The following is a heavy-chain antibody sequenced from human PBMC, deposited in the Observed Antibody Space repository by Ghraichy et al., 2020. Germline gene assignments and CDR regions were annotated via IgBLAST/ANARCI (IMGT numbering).Heavy chain of an antibody. CDR3: ATSIAAAGTAYFQH. CDR2: IYYSGST. V-gene: IGHV4-39*01. J-gene: IGHJ1*01. Sequence: SETLSLTCTVSGGSISSSSYYWGWIRQPPGKGLEWIGSIYYSGSTYYNPSLKSRVTISVDTSKNQFSLKLSSVTAADTAVYYCATSIAAAGTAYFQHWGQGTLVTVSS. D-gene: IGHD6-13*01. CDR1: GGSISSSSYY.